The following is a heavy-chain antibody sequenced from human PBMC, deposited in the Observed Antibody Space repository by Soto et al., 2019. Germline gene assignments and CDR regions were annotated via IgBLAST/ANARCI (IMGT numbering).Heavy chain of an antibody. CDR2: IHYSGTT. CDR3: AAGEASSRDLAPYYLDF. Sequence: SETLSLTCTVSGGSISSYYWSWIRQPPGKGLEWIGYIHYSGTTSFFPSYNPSLRSRVAISEDTSKNQFSLKLLSVTTADTAVYFCAAGEASSRDLAPYYLDFWGQGTLVTVSS. D-gene: IGHD6-13*01. V-gene: IGHV4-59*01. CDR1: GGSISSYY. J-gene: IGHJ4*02.